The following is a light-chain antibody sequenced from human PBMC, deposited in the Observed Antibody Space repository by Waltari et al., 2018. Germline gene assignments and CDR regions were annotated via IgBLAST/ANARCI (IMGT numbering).Light chain of an antibody. J-gene: IGLJ7*01. V-gene: IGLV6-57*03. CDR3: QSYDSSSPAV. CDR1: SGSIASNY. Sequence: NFMLTQPHSVSESPGKTVTISCTRSSGSIASNYVQWYQQRPGSAPTTVSYEDNQSPSGVPDRFSGSIDSSSNSASLTISGLKTEDEADYYCQSYDSSSPAVFGGGTQLTVL. CDR2: EDN.